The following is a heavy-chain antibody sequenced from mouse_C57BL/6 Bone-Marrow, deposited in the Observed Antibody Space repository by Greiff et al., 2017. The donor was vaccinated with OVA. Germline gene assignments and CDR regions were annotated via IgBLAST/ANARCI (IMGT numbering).Heavy chain of an antibody. CDR1: GYTFTDYE. CDR2: IDPETGGT. Sequence: VQVVESGAELVRPGASVTLSCKASGYTFTDYEMHWVKQTPVHGLEWIGAIDPETGGTAYNQKFKGKAILTADKSSSTAYMELRSLTSEDSAVYYCTRSCTYGSSASYWYFDVWGTGTTVTVSS. D-gene: IGHD1-1*01. J-gene: IGHJ1*03. CDR3: TRSCTYGSSASYWYFDV. V-gene: IGHV1-15*01.